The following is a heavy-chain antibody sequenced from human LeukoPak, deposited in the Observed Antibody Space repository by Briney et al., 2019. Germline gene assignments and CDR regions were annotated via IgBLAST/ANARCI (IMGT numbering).Heavy chain of an antibody. CDR3: ARGPPWYSSSWYDHVYDY. D-gene: IGHD6-13*01. CDR1: GYSIRSGYY. CDR2: IYTSGST. Sequence: KPSETLSLTCTVSGYSIRSGYYWGWIRQPPGKGLEWIGSIYTSGSTNYNPSLKSRVTISVDTSKNQFSLKLSSVTAADTAVYYCARGPPWYSSSWYDHVYDYWGQGTLVTVSS. J-gene: IGHJ4*02. V-gene: IGHV4-38-2*02.